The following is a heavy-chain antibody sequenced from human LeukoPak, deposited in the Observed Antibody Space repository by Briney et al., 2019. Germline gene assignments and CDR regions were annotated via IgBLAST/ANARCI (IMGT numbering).Heavy chain of an antibody. J-gene: IGHJ6*02. CDR2: IKPDGSAT. Sequence: GGSLRLSCAASGFTFSSYAMSWVRQAPGEGLEWVAIIKPDGSATSYVDSAKGRFTISRDNAKNSLSLQMHSLKVEDTGVYYCARGGSMDVWGQGTAVTVSS. V-gene: IGHV3-7*05. CDR1: GFTFSSYA. CDR3: ARGGSMDV.